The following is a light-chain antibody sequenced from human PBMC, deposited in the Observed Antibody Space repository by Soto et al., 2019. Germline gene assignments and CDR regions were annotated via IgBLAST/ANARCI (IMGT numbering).Light chain of an antibody. J-gene: IGKJ2*01. V-gene: IGKV3-15*01. CDR3: QQYNNWPPYT. Sequence: SPATLSVSPGERATLSCRASQSVSSNLAWYQQKPGQAPRLLIYGASTRATGIPARFSGSGSGTEFTLTISSLQSEDFAIYYCQQYNNWPPYTFGQGTKVDI. CDR1: QSVSSN. CDR2: GAS.